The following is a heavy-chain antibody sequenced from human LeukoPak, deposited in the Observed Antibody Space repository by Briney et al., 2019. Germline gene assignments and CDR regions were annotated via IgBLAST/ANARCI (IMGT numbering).Heavy chain of an antibody. CDR1: GFTFSDAW. Sequence: PGGSLRLSCAVSGFTFSDAWMSWVRQAPGKGLEWVGRIKSKTDGGTTDYAAPVKGRFTISRDDSKNTLYLEMNSLKIEDTAVYYCITDSLKWAFDHWGQGTLVTVSS. V-gene: IGHV3-15*01. CDR3: ITDSLKWAFDH. D-gene: IGHD1-26*01. J-gene: IGHJ4*02. CDR2: IKSKTDGGTT.